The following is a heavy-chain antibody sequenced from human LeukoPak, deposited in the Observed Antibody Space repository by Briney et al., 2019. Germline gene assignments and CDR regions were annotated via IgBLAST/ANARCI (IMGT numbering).Heavy chain of an antibody. J-gene: IGHJ6*03. V-gene: IGHV4-59*01. CDR3: ARGSPSYTGSSWYYYYYMDV. CDR2: IYYSGST. Sequence: SETLSLTCTVSGASISTYYWSWIRQPPGEGLEWIGYIYYSGSTNYNPSLQSRVTISVDTPKNQFSMKLSSVTAADTAVYYCARGSPSYTGSSWYYYYYMDVWGKGTTVTISS. CDR1: GASISTYY. D-gene: IGHD1-26*01.